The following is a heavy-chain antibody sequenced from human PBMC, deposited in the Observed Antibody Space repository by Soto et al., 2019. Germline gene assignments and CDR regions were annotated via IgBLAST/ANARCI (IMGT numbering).Heavy chain of an antibody. CDR3: TTVSPAYQLLWFGELLPDY. D-gene: IGHD3-10*01. J-gene: IGHJ4*02. V-gene: IGHV3-23*01. Sequence: GGSLRLSCAASGFTFSSYAMSWVRQAPGKGLEWVSAISGSGGTTDYAAPVKGRFTISRDDSKNTLYLQMNSLKTEDTAVYYCTTVSPAYQLLWFGELLPDYWGQGTLVTVSS. CDR2: ISGSGGTT. CDR1: GFTFSSYA.